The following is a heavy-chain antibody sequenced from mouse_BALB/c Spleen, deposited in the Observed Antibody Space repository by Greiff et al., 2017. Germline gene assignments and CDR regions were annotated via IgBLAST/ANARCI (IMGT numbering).Heavy chain of an antibody. CDR2: INPSNGGT. CDR1: GYTFNSYY. D-gene: IGHD4-1*01. CDR3: TRRTGQERYFDV. V-gene: IGHV1S81*02. J-gene: IGHJ1*01. Sequence: QVQLQQPGAELVKPGASVKLSCKASGYTFNSYYMYWVKQRPGQGLEWIGGINPSNGGTNFNEKFKSKATLTVDKSSSTAYMQLSSLTSEDSAVYYCTRRTGQERYFDVWGAGTTVTVSS.